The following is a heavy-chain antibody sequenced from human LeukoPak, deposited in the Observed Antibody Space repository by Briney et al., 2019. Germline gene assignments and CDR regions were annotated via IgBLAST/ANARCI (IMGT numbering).Heavy chain of an antibody. V-gene: IGHV1-18*01. CDR3: ARYGHYDFWSGHRTFDY. J-gene: IGHJ4*02. D-gene: IGHD3-3*01. Sequence: ASVKVSCKASGYTFTSYGISWVRQAPGQGLEWMGWISAYNGNTNYARKLQGRVTMTTDTSTSTAYMELRSLRSDDTAVYYCARYGHYDFWSGHRTFDYWGQGTLVTVSS. CDR2: ISAYNGNT. CDR1: GYTFTSYG.